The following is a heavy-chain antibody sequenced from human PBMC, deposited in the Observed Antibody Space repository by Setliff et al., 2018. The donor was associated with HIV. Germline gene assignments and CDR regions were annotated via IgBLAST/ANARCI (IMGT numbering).Heavy chain of an antibody. CDR3: VRVSCSSWYSIPRNYYYSMDV. CDR2: IDHRGRT. V-gene: IGHV4-34*01. J-gene: IGHJ6*03. CDR1: GGSFSDYY. D-gene: IGHD6-13*01. Sequence: SETLSLTCGIYGGSFSDYYWSWIRQPPGKGLEWIGEIDHRGRTKYNPSLKSRVTTSVDTSKNQFSLRLSSVTAADTAVYYCVRVSCSSWYSIPRNYYYSMDVWGEGTTVTVSS.